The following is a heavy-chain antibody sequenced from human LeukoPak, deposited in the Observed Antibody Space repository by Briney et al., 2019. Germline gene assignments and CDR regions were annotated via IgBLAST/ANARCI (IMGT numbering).Heavy chain of an antibody. CDR3: ATRRRYSSSWYINWFDP. D-gene: IGHD6-13*01. V-gene: IGHV4-34*01. CDR2: INHSGST. CDR1: GGSFSGYY. J-gene: IGHJ5*02. Sequence: PSETLSLTCAVYGGSFSGYYWSWIRQPPGKGLEWIGEINHSGSTNYSPSLKSRVTISVDTSKNQFSLKLSSVTAADTAVYYCATRRRYSSSWYINWFDPWGQGTLVTVSS.